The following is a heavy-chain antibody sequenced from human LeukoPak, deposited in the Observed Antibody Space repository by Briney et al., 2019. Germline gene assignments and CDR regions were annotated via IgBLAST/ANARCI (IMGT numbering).Heavy chain of an antibody. D-gene: IGHD4-17*01. CDR3: ARLLPATVVTPRHINWFDP. Sequence: ASVKVSCKASGYTFTSYGISWVRQAPGQGLEWMGIINPSGGSTSYAQKFQGRVTMTRDTSTSTVYMELSSLRSEDTAVYYCARLLPATVVTPRHINWFDPWGQGTLVTVSS. V-gene: IGHV1-46*01. CDR2: INPSGGST. J-gene: IGHJ5*02. CDR1: GYTFTSYG.